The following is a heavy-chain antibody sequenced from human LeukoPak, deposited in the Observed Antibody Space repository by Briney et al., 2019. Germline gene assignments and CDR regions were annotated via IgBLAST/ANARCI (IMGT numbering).Heavy chain of an antibody. D-gene: IGHD5-18*01. V-gene: IGHV3-48*04. CDR1: GFTFSSSS. J-gene: IGHJ4*02. Sequence: PGGSLRLSCAASGFTFSSSSMNWVRQAPGKGLEWVSYITASSSTEYYADSVKGRFTISRDDAKNSLDLQMNSLRPEDTPVYYCARGGYSYGSEFDNWGQGTLVTVSS. CDR3: ARGGYSYGSEFDN. CDR2: ITASSSTE.